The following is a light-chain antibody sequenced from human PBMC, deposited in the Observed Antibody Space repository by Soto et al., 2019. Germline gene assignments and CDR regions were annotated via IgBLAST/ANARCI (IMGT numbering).Light chain of an antibody. CDR3: QQYNKWPVFT. CDR1: QSVASN. J-gene: IGKJ3*01. Sequence: IVMTQSPATLSVSPGERATLSCRASQSVASNLAWYQQRLGQAPRLLVYGASTRATGIPARFSGSGSGTECTLTISSVQSEDFAVYYCQQYNKWPVFTFGPGPRVDIK. V-gene: IGKV3-15*01. CDR2: GAS.